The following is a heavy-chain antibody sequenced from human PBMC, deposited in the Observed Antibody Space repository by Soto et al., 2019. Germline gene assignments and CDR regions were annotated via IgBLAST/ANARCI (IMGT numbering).Heavy chain of an antibody. CDR1: GDSFSNKY. J-gene: IGHJ4*02. CDR2: IYNSGT. Sequence: QVQLQESGPGLVKPSETLSLMCTVSGDSFSNKYWSWIRQPPGKGLEYIGYIYNSGTNYNPSLKSRVTISADTSKNQFSLKLSSVTAADTAVYYCARGGGSPDYWGQGTLVTVSS. CDR3: ARGGGSPDY. D-gene: IGHD3-10*01. V-gene: IGHV4-59*01.